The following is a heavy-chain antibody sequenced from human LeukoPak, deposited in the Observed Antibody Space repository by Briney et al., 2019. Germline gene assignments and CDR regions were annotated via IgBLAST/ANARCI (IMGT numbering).Heavy chain of an antibody. CDR1: GFTLSIYW. D-gene: IGHD1-26*01. CDR2: INPDGSIA. V-gene: IGHV3-74*01. J-gene: IGHJ4*02. Sequence: GGSLRLSCVGSGFTLSIYWMYWIRQSPGKGLLWVARINPDGSIADYTDSVKGRFTISRDDVKNTLYLQMNSLRAEDPAVYYCAISGGYWAWAHWGQGTLVTVSS. CDR3: AISGGYWAWAH.